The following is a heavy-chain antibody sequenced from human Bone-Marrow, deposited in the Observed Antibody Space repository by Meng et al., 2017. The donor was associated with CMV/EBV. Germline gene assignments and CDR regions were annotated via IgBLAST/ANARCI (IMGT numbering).Heavy chain of an antibody. Sequence: GESLKISCAASGFTFSSYAMHWVRQAPGKGLEWVSSISSSSSYIYYADSVKGRFTISRDNAKNSLYLQMNSLRAEDTAVYYCARDTYYYDSSGYYRPKYPDYWGQGTLVTVSS. CDR1: GFTFSSYA. CDR2: ISSSSSYI. V-gene: IGHV3-21*01. CDR3: ARDTYYYDSSGYYRPKYPDY. J-gene: IGHJ4*02. D-gene: IGHD3-22*01.